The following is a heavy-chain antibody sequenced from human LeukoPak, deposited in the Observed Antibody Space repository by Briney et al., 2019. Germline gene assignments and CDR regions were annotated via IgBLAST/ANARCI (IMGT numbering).Heavy chain of an antibody. CDR1: GGTFSSYA. V-gene: IGHV1-69*13. J-gene: IGHJ4*03. CDR2: IIPIFGTA. CDR3: AGAQQVLGTPHFDY. Sequence: GASVKVSCKASGGTFSSYAISWVRQAPGQGLEWMGGIIPIFGTANYAQKFQGRVTITADESTSTAYMELSSLRSEDTAVYYCAGAQQVLGTPHFDYLGQGTLVNGSS. D-gene: IGHD1-1*01.